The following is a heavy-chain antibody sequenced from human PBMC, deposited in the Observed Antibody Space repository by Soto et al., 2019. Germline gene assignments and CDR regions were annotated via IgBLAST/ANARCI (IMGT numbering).Heavy chain of an antibody. CDR2: FFYSGSA. CDR1: GVSIRYYH. J-gene: IGHJ4*02. Sequence: SETLSLTCHVSGVSIRYYHLSWIRQPPGKGLEWIGNFFYSGSAEYNPSLNSRVTISFDASKNQFSLELTSVTAADTAVYYCARHFGYGSFFDFWSQGTLVPSPQ. D-gene: IGHD5-12*01. CDR3: ARHFGYGSFFDF. V-gene: IGHV4-59*01.